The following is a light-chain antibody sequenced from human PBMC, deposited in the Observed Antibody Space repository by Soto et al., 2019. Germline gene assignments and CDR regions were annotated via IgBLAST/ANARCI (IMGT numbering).Light chain of an antibody. CDR3: SSYPGNANFSDV. CDR1: SSDIGDYNY. V-gene: IGLV2-8*01. J-gene: IGLJ1*01. Sequence: QSALTQPPSASGSPGQSVAISCTGTSSDIGDYNYVSWYQQHPGKAPKLIIYEVSKRPSGVPDRFFGSKSGTTASLTVSGLQADDEADYYSSSYPGNANFSDVFGTGTKLTVL. CDR2: EVS.